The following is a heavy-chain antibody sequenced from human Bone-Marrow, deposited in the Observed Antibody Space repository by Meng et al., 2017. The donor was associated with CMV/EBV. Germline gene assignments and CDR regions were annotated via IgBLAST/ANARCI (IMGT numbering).Heavy chain of an antibody. CDR1: GGSISSYY. V-gene: IGHV4-59*01. CDR2: IYYSGSN. D-gene: IGHD6-13*01. J-gene: IGHJ4*02. CDR3: AGGGSSWYYFDY. Sequence: SETLSLTCTVSGGSISSYYWSWSRQPPGKGLEWMGYIYYSGSNNYNPSLKSRVTISVDTSKNQFSLKLSSVTAADTAVYYCAGGGSSWYYFDYWGQGPLVTVSS.